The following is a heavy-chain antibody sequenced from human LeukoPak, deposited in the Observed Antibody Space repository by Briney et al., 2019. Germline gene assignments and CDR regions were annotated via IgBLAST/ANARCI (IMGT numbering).Heavy chain of an antibody. Sequence: SETLSLTCTVSDGSISSFYWSWIRQPPGKGLDWIGYIYYTGSTNYNPSLKSRVTISVDTSKNQFSLKLSSVTAADTAVYYCARGPGWSGGYYFDYWGQGTLVTVSS. CDR1: DGSISSFY. D-gene: IGHD6-19*01. CDR3: ARGPGWSGGYYFDY. V-gene: IGHV4-59*01. J-gene: IGHJ4*02. CDR2: IYYTGST.